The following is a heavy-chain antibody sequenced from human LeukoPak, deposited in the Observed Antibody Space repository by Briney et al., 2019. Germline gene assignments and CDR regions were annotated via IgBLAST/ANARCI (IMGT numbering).Heavy chain of an antibody. V-gene: IGHV4-39*01. CDR2: IHDSGST. CDR3: ARGPLIAVAGTVGRFDP. Sequence: PSETLSLTCTVSGGSISNSNSYWGWIRQPPGKGLEWIGYIHDSGSTYYNSSLKSRVTISVDTSKKQFSLKLSSVTAADTAVYYCARGPLIAVAGTVGRFDPWGQGTLVTVSS. CDR1: GGSISNSNSY. D-gene: IGHD6-19*01. J-gene: IGHJ5*02.